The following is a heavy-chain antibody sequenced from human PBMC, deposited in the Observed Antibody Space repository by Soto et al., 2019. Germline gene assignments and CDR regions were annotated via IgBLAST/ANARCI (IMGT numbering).Heavy chain of an antibody. J-gene: IGHJ4*02. D-gene: IGHD3-10*01. CDR2: IYYSGST. Sequence: QVQLQESGPGLVKPSQTLSLTCTVSGGSISSVDYYWSWIRQPPGKGLEWIGYIYYSGSTYYNPSLKSRVTISADTSKNQFSLKLSSVTAADTAVYYCARSMSVRGVIICGYYFDYWGQGTLVTVSS. V-gene: IGHV4-30-4*01. CDR1: GGSISSVDYY. CDR3: ARSMSVRGVIICGYYFDY.